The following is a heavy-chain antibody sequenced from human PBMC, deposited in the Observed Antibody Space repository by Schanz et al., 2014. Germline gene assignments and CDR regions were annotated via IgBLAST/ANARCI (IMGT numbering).Heavy chain of an antibody. J-gene: IGHJ5*02. CDR1: GGSISSSNW. Sequence: VQLQESGPGLVKPSGTLSLTCAVSGGSISSSNWWSWVRQPPGKGLEWIGEIYHSGSTNYKPSLKSRVTIPADKSKTQFSLKLRSVTAADTAVYYCARRSVSPSGNSYGYVVAWFDPWGQGTLVTVSS. D-gene: IGHD5-18*01. CDR3: ARRSVSPSGNSYGYVVAWFDP. V-gene: IGHV4-4*02. CDR2: IYHSGST.